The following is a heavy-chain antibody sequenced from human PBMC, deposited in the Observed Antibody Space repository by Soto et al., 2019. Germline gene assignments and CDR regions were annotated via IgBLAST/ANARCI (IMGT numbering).Heavy chain of an antibody. Sequence: VQLVQSGAEVRKPGASVKVSCQASGGPFRRPAISWVRQAPGQGLEWMGGIIPIFGTANHAQKFQGRVTIIADESTSTVYMELSSLRSEDTAMYYCARGWGYDSNDYYYAYWGQGTLVIVSS. V-gene: IGHV1-69*01. CDR2: IIPIFGTA. CDR3: ARGWGYDSNDYYYAY. J-gene: IGHJ4*02. D-gene: IGHD3-22*01. CDR1: GGPFRRPA.